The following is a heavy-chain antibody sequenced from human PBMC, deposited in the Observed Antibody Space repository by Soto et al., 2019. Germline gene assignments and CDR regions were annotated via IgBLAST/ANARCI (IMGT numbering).Heavy chain of an antibody. CDR2: ITPFSGDV. Sequence: QMQLVQSGAEVKKTGSSVTVSCKALGNTFSYRYLHWVRQAPGQALEWMGWITPFSGDVHYAQKFQERVTLTRDRSVNTGYMRMTSLRAEDTAIYFCAGGGAGSGPFTWELPDHWGQGTLVTVSS. V-gene: IGHV1-45*02. D-gene: IGHD1-26*01. CDR1: GNTFSYRY. CDR3: AGGGAGSGPFTWELPDH. J-gene: IGHJ4*02.